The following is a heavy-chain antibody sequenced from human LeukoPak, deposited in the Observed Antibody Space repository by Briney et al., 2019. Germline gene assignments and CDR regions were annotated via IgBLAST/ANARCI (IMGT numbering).Heavy chain of an antibody. J-gene: IGHJ4*02. Sequence: GGSLRLSCAASGFTFSSYAMSWVRQAPGKGLEWVSAISGSGGSTYYADSVKGRFTISRDNSKNTLYLQMNSLRAEDTAVYYCAKARGITGTTACLYYFDYWGQGTLVTVSS. CDR3: AKARGITGTTACLYYFDY. D-gene: IGHD1-7*01. CDR1: GFTFSSYA. V-gene: IGHV3-23*01. CDR2: ISGSGGST.